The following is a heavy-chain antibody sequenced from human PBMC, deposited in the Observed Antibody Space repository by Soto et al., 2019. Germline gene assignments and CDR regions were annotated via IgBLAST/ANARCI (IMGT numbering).Heavy chain of an antibody. CDR3: AGLPRQLWLHYDY. J-gene: IGHJ4*02. Sequence: QLQLQESGPGLVKPSETLSLTCTVSGGSISSSSYYWGWIRQPPGKGLEWIGSIYYSGSTYYNPYLKSRVTISVDTSKNQCSLELSSVTAADTAVYYCAGLPRQLWLHYDYWGQGTLVTVSS. V-gene: IGHV4-39*01. CDR1: GGSISSSSYY. D-gene: IGHD5-18*01. CDR2: IYYSGST.